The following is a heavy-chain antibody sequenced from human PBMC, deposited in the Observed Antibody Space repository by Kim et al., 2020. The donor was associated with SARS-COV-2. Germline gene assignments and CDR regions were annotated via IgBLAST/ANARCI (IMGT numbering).Heavy chain of an antibody. CDR3: SRVGYSSSWYSVEYYYYYFGKDV. J-gene: IGHJ6*02. Sequence: GGSLRLSCAASGFTFSSYAMHWVRQAPGKGLEWVAVISYDGSNKYYADSVKGRFTISRDNSKNTLYLQMNSRRAEDTAVYYCSRVGYSSSWYSVEYYYYYFGKDVRGQGTTVTVSS. D-gene: IGHD6-13*01. CDR2: ISYDGSNK. V-gene: IGHV3-30*04. CDR1: GFTFSSYA.